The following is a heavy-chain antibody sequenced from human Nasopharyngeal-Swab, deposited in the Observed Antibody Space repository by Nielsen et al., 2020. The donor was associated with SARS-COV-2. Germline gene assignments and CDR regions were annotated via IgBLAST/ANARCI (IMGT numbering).Heavy chain of an antibody. CDR2: FDPRGDST. CDR1: GYTFTGHN. CDR3: ARDSDNWAIDY. Sequence: SVNVSCKASGYTFTGHNMHWVRQAPGQGLEWMAIFDPRGDSTSHAQKFQGRLTMTPDTTTSTVYMELSSLRAEDAAVYYCARDSDNWAIDYWGQGTLVTVSP. D-gene: IGHD1-1*01. J-gene: IGHJ4*02. V-gene: IGHV1-46*01.